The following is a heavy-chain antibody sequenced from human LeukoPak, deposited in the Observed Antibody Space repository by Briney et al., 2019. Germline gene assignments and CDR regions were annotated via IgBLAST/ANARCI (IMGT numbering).Heavy chain of an antibody. J-gene: IGHJ4*02. CDR2: INHSGST. D-gene: IGHD1-1*01. Sequence: SETLSLTCAVYGGSFSGYYWRWIRQHPGKGLEWIGEINHSGSTNYNPFLKSRVTISVDTSKNQLSLKMSSVTAADTAVYYCTIATGTTLGLMDYWGQGTLVTVSS. CDR3: TIATGTTLGLMDY. CDR1: GGSFSGYY. V-gene: IGHV4-34*01.